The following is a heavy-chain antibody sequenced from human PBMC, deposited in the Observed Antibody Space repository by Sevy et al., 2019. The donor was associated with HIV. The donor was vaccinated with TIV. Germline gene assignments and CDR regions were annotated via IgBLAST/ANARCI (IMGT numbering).Heavy chain of an antibody. V-gene: IGHV3-30*04. Sequence: GGSLRLSCAASGFTFSRYSMHWVRQAPGKGLEWVATISFDGSNKHYADSVKGRFTISRDNFQNSLFLQMNSLRPEDTAVYYCALERLSSDVAEYFQNWGQGTLVTVSS. J-gene: IGHJ1*01. CDR3: ALERLSSDVAEYFQN. CDR1: GFTFSRYS. D-gene: IGHD1-1*01. CDR2: ISFDGSNK.